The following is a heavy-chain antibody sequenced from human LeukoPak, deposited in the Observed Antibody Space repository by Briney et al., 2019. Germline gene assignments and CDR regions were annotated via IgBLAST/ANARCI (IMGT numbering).Heavy chain of an antibody. J-gene: IGHJ6*02. CDR1: GGSITNYY. V-gene: IGHV4-59*01. CDR2: IYYSGST. Sequence: SSETLSLTCTVSGGSITNYYWSWIRQPPGKGLEWIGYIYYSGSTNYNPSLKSRVTISVDTSKNQFSLKLSSVTAADTAVYYCASSPYCGGDCYSPYYYGMDVWGQGTTVTVSS. D-gene: IGHD2-21*02. CDR3: ASSPYCGGDCYSPYYYGMDV.